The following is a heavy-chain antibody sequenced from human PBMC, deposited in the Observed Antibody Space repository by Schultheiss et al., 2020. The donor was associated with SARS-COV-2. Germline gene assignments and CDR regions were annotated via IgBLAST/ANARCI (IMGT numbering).Heavy chain of an antibody. CDR3: AREPNAWSDTAMVPDAFDI. V-gene: IGHV4-39*07. D-gene: IGHD5-18*01. J-gene: IGHJ3*02. Sequence: SETLSLTCTVSGGSISSSSYYWGWIRQPPGKGLEWIGSIYYSGSTYYNPSLKSRVTISVDTSKNQFSLKLSSVTAADTAVYYCAREPNAWSDTAMVPDAFDIWGQGTMVTVSS. CDR2: IYYSGST. CDR1: GGSISSSSYY.